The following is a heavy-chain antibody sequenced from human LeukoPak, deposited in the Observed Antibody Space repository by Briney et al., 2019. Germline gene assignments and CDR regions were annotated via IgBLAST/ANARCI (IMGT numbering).Heavy chain of an antibody. J-gene: IGHJ4*02. V-gene: IGHV1-2*02. Sequence: GASVKVSCKASGYTFTGYYMSWVRQAPGQGLEWTGWINPNSGDTNYAQKFQGRVTMTRDTSIRTAYMELSRLRSDDTAVYYCARDSGLGYSGYDLAWWGQGTLVTVSS. D-gene: IGHD5-12*01. CDR3: ARDSGLGYSGYDLAW. CDR1: GYTFTGYY. CDR2: INPNSGDT.